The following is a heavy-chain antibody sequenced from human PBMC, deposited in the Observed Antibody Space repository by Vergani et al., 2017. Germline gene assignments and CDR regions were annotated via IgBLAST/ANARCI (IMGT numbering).Heavy chain of an antibody. V-gene: IGHV4-59*01. CDR3: ARAARGVSVGWFDP. Sequence: QVQLQESGPGLVKPSETLSLTCTVSGGSISSYYWSWIRQPPGKGLEWIGYIYYSGSTNSNPSLKSRVTISVDMSKNQFSLKLSSVTAADTAVYYCARAARGVSVGWFDPWGQGTLVTVSS. J-gene: IGHJ5*02. D-gene: IGHD3-10*01. CDR1: GGSISSYY. CDR2: IYYSGST.